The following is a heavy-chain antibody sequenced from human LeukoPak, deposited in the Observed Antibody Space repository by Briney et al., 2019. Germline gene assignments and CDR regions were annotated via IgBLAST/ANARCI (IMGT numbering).Heavy chain of an antibody. CDR2: ISSSSSTI. J-gene: IGHJ4*02. CDR1: GFPFSSYW. Sequence: PGGSLRLSCVASGFPFSSYWMTWVRQAPGKGLEWVSYISSSSSTIYYADSVKGRFTISRDNAKNSLYLQMNSLRAEDTAVYYCAREAKEGFDYWGQGTLVTVSS. V-gene: IGHV3-48*01. CDR3: AREAKEGFDY.